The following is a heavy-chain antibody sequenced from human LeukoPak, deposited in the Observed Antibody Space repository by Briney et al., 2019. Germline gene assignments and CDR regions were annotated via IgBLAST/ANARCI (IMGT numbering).Heavy chain of an antibody. CDR1: GYTFTSYD. J-gene: IGHJ3*02. D-gene: IGHD3-9*01. CDR2: MNPNSGNT. V-gene: IGHV1-8*01. CDR3: ARPLRYFDWYPTGGDAFDI. Sequence: ASVKVSCKASGYTFTSYDINWVRQATGQGLEWMGWMNPNSGNTGYAQKFQGRVTMTRNTSISTAYMELSSLRSEDTAVYYCARPLRYFDWYPTGGDAFDIWGQGTMVTVS.